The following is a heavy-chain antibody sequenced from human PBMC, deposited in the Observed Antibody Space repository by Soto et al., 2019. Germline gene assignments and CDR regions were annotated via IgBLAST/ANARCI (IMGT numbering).Heavy chain of an antibody. D-gene: IGHD7-27*01. CDR3: ARSVGTGGAFDI. Sequence: GGSLRLSCAASGFTFSDHYMTWIRQAPGKGLEWVSKISGSGGATFYADSVKGRFTVSRDNAQNSVYLQMNGLRDEDTAVFYCARSVGTGGAFDIWGRGTMVTVSS. CDR2: ISGSGGAT. CDR1: GFTFSDHY. J-gene: IGHJ3*02. V-gene: IGHV3-11*04.